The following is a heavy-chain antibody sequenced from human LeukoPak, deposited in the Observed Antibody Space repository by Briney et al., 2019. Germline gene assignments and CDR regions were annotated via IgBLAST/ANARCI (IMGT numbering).Heavy chain of an antibody. CDR2: FDPEDGET. CDR3: ATTFPGIAKYYFDY. J-gene: IGHJ4*02. V-gene: IGHV1-24*01. D-gene: IGHD6-13*01. CDR1: GYTLTELS. Sequence: ASVKVSCKVSGYTLTELSMHWVRQAPVKGLEWMGGFDPEDGETIYAQKFQGRVTMTEDTSTDTAYMELSGLRSEDTAVYYCATTFPGIAKYYFDYWGQGTLVTVSS.